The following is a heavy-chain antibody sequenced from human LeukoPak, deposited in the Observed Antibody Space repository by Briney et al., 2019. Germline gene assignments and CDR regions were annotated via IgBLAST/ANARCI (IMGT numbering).Heavy chain of an antibody. J-gene: IGHJ4*02. CDR3: VSSSRNVDY. Sequence: PGRSLRLSCAASGFTFSSYAMHWVRQAPGKGLEWVAVISYDGSNKYYADSVKGRFTISRDNSKNTLYLQMNSLRAEDTAVYYCVSSSRNVDYWGQGTLVIVSS. CDR1: GFTFSSYA. D-gene: IGHD6-13*01. V-gene: IGHV3-30*04. CDR2: ISYDGSNK.